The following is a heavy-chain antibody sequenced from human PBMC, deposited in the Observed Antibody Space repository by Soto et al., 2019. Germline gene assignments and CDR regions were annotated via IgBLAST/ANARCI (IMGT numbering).Heavy chain of an antibody. CDR1: GFTFSSYA. V-gene: IGHV3-23*01. D-gene: IGHD6-13*01. CDR2: ISGSGGST. J-gene: IGHJ6*03. CDR3: AKEQDRLAAAGYGASYYYYYYMDV. Sequence: EVQLLESGGGLVQPGGSLRLSCAASGFTFSSYAMSWVRQAPGKGLEWVSTISGSGGSTYYADSVKGRFTISRDNSKNTVYLQMNSLRAEDTAIYYCAKEQDRLAAAGYGASYYYYYYMDVWGKGTTVTVSS.